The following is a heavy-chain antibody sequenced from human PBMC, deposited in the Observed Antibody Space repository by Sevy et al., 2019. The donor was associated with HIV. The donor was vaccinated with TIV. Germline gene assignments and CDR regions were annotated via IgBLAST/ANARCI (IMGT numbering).Heavy chain of an antibody. CDR1: GGSISSYY. CDR3: AREPLSNGWFDP. CDR2: IYYSGST. D-gene: IGHD3-16*01. V-gene: IGHV4-59*13. Sequence: SETLSLTCTVSGGSISSYYWSWIRQPPGKGLGWIGYIYYSGSTNYNPSLKGRVTISVDTSKNQFSLKLSSVTAADTAVYYCAREPLSNGWFDPWGQGTLVTVSS. J-gene: IGHJ5*02.